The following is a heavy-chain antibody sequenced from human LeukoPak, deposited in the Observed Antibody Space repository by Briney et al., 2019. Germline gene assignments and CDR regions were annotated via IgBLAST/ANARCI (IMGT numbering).Heavy chain of an antibody. Sequence: GGSLRLSCAASGFTFSSYNMNWVRQAPGKGLEGVSSITSDSSYVFYADSVKGRFTISRDNAENSLYLQMNSLRVEDTAVYYCARDPDQYYFYMDIWGKGTPVTVSS. CDR2: ITSDSSYV. J-gene: IGHJ6*03. V-gene: IGHV3-21*01. CDR1: GFTFSSYN. CDR3: ARDPDQYYFYMDI.